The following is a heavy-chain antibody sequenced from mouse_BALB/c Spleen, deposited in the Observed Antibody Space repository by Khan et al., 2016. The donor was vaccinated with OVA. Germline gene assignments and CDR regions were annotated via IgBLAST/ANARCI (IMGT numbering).Heavy chain of an antibody. Sequence: QMQLQQSGPGLVAPSQSLSITCTVSGFSLTSDGVSWVRQPPGKGLEWLGVIWGDGSTNYHSALRSRLSIRKDNSKSQVFLKLNSLQTDDTATYYCAKLRVFYFDSWGQGTTLTVSS. CDR1: GFSLTSDG. V-gene: IGHV2-3*01. CDR3: AKLRVFYFDS. CDR2: IWGDGST. J-gene: IGHJ2*01.